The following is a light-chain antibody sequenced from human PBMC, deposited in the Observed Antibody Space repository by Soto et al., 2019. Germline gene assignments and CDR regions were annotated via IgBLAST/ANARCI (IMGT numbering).Light chain of an antibody. J-gene: IGKJ3*01. CDR1: QSISSW. V-gene: IGKV1-5*01. CDR3: QQYNSYSL. CDR2: DAS. Sequence: DIQMTQSPSTLSASVGDRVTITCRASQSISSWLAWYQQKPGKAPKLLIYDASNLESGVPSRFSGSGSGTEFTRTISSLQPDDFATYYCQQYNSYSLFGPGTKVDIK.